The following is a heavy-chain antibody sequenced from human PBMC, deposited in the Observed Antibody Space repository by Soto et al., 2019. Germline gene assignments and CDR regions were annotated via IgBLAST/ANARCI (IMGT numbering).Heavy chain of an antibody. Sequence: QVQLQESGPGLVKPSQTLSLTCTVSGSSITSGAYYWNWIRQSPGKGLEGIGCIHPSGTTYYNPSLQSRVSISHDGSEKPFSLKLASVTAADTALYYCARGPDYSKSGYWGQGILVTVSS. CDR2: IHPSGTT. V-gene: IGHV4-31*03. D-gene: IGHD4-4*01. J-gene: IGHJ4*02. CDR3: ARGPDYSKSGY. CDR1: GSSITSGAYY.